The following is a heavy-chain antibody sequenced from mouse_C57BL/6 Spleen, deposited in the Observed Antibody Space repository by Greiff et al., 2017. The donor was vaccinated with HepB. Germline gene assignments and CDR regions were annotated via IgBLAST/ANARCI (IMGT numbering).Heavy chain of an antibody. CDR3: ARGTAQDSLYAMDY. CDR1: GYTFTSYW. Sequence: QVQLQQPGAELVKPGASVKLSCKASGYTFTSYWMHWVKQRPGQGLEWIGMIHPNSGSTNYNEKFKSKATLTVDKSSSTAYMQLSSLTSEDSAVYYCARGTAQDSLYAMDYWGQGTSVTVSS. J-gene: IGHJ4*01. D-gene: IGHD3-2*02. V-gene: IGHV1-64*01. CDR2: IHPNSGST.